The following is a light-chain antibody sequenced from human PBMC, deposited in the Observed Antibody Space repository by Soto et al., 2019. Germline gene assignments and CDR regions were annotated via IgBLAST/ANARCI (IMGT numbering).Light chain of an antibody. CDR3: QQNNKWPPVT. CDR2: GAS. V-gene: IGKV3-15*01. CDR1: QTISND. Sequence: EVVMTQSPATVSVSPGGGVTLSCRASQTISNDLAWYQQKPGQAPRLLIYGASTRATGVPARFSGGGSGTEFTLTISSLQSEDFAFYYCQQNNKWPPVTFGGGTKV. J-gene: IGKJ4*01.